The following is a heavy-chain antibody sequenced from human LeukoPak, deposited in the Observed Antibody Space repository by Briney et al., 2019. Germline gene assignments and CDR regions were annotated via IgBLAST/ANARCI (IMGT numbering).Heavy chain of an antibody. CDR2: IIPIFGTA. Sequence: ASVKVSCKASGGTFSSYAISWVRQAPGQGLEWMGGIIPIFGTANYAQKLQGRVTMTTDTSTSTAYMELRSLRSDDTAVYYCARDEAYGDYNRIDYWGQGTLVTVSS. D-gene: IGHD4-17*01. J-gene: IGHJ4*02. V-gene: IGHV1-69*05. CDR1: GGTFSSYA. CDR3: ARDEAYGDYNRIDY.